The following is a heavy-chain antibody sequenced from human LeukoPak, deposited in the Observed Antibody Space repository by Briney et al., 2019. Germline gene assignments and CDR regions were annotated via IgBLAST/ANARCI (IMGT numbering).Heavy chain of an antibody. Sequence: ASVKVSCKASGYTFTGYYMHWVRQAPEQGLEWVGWINPNSGGTNYAQKFQGWVTMTRDTSISTVYMELSRVRSDDTSVCYCARVGISVAGFDYWGQGTLVTVSS. J-gene: IGHJ4*02. CDR3: ARVGISVAGFDY. V-gene: IGHV1-2*04. D-gene: IGHD6-19*01. CDR2: INPNSGGT. CDR1: GYTFTGYY.